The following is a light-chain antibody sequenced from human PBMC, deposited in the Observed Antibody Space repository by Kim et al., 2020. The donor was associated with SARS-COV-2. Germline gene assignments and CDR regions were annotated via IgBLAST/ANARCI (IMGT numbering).Light chain of an antibody. CDR1: QSISSW. Sequence: TTTCRASQSISSWLSWYQQKPGDAPKLLIYKASSLESGVPSRFSGSGAGTEFTLTISSLQPDDFTTYYCQQYKSYPWTFGQGTKVDIK. V-gene: IGKV1-5*03. J-gene: IGKJ1*01. CDR2: KAS. CDR3: QQYKSYPWT.